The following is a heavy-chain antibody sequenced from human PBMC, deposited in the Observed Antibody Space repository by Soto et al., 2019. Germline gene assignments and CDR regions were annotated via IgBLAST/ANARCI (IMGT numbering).Heavy chain of an antibody. V-gene: IGHV3-30*03. CDR2: ISYDGSDK. Sequence: QVQLVESGGGVVQPGRSLRLSCAGSGFPFTSYGMHWVREGPDKWLEWVAVISYDGSDKYYADSVKGRFTISRDNSKNMLYMHMNSLRPEDTALYYCVGGQYYFDYRGQGTLVIVSS. CDR1: GFPFTSYG. D-gene: IGHD3-10*01. CDR3: VGGQYYFDY. J-gene: IGHJ4*02.